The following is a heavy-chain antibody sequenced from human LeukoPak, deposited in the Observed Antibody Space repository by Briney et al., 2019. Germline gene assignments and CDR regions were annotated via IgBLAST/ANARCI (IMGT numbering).Heavy chain of an antibody. CDR1: GYSISSGYY. J-gene: IGHJ5*02. D-gene: IGHD3-10*01. Sequence: SETLSLTCAVSGYSISSGYYWDWIRQPPGKGLEWIGSIYHSGSTYYNPSLKSRVTISVDTSKNQFSLKLSSVTAADTAVYYCAREFRYYYGSGSYPANWFDPWGQGTLVTVSS. V-gene: IGHV4-38-2*02. CDR2: IYHSGST. CDR3: AREFRYYYGSGSYPANWFDP.